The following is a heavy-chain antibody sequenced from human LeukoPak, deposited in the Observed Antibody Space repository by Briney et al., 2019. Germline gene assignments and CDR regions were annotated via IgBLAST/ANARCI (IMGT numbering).Heavy chain of an antibody. J-gene: IGHJ4*02. V-gene: IGHV3-11*06. D-gene: IGHD3-22*01. CDR1: GFTFSDYY. CDR2: ISSSSSYI. CDR3: ARVATYYDSSGYNSGYFDY. Sequence: PGGSLRLSCAASGFTFSDYYMSWIRQAPGKGLEWVSSISSSSSYIYYADSVKGRFTISRDNAKNTLYLQMNSLRAEDTAVYYCARVATYYDSSGYNSGYFDYWGQGTLVTVSS.